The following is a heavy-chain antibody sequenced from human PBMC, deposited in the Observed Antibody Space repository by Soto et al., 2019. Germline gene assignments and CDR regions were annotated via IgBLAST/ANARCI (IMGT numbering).Heavy chain of an antibody. Sequence: QLQLQESGPGLVKPSETLSLTCTVSGGSISSSSYYWGWIRQPPGKGLEWIGSIYYSGSTYYNPALESQVTISVDTCKNQYSLKLSSVTAADTAVYYCARHMRFLEWLSQGGFDYWGQGTLVTVSS. CDR2: IYYSGST. CDR3: ARHMRFLEWLSQGGFDY. V-gene: IGHV4-39*01. D-gene: IGHD3-3*01. CDR1: GGSISSSSYY. J-gene: IGHJ4*02.